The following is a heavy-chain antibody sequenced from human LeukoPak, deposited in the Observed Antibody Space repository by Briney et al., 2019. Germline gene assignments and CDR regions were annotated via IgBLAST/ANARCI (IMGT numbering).Heavy chain of an antibody. V-gene: IGHV4-34*01. CDR2: INHSGST. J-gene: IGHJ4*02. CDR1: GGSFSAYY. Sequence: PSETLSLTCAVYGGSFSAYYWSWIRQPPGKGLEWIGEINHSGSTNYNPSLKSRVTISVDTSKNQFSLKLSSVTAADTAVYYCARVGRYDDLDYWGQGTLVTVSS. D-gene: IGHD1-26*01. CDR3: ARVGRYDDLDY.